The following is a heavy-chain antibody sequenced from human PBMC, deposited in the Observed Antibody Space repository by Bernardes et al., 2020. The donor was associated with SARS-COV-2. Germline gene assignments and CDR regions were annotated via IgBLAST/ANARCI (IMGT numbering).Heavy chain of an antibody. CDR3: AKGDSRDSGYGYFDS. J-gene: IGHJ4*01. V-gene: IGHV3-30*02. CDR1: GFLFNTSA. Sequence: GGSLRLSCATSGFLFNTSAVHWVRQAPGKGLEWVAYVGYDGTAKSSVGSVKGRFTISKDFSTNTLYLEMNSMRVDNTAVYYCAKGDSRDSGYGYFDSSGRVILVSAFS. D-gene: IGHD5-12*01. CDR2: VGYDGTAK.